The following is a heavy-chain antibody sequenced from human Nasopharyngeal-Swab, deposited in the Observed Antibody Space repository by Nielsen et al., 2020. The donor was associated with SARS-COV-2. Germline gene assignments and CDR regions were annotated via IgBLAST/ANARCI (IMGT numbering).Heavy chain of an antibody. CDR2: IYYSGST. J-gene: IGHJ4*02. Sequence: SETLSLTCTVSGGSISSYYWSWIRQPPGKGLEWIGYIYYSGSTNYNPSLKSRVTISVDTSKNQFSLKLSSVTAADTAVYYCARLSYDSWSGYFDYWGQGTLVTVSS. CDR1: GGSISSYY. D-gene: IGHD3-3*01. CDR3: ARLSYDSWSGYFDY. V-gene: IGHV4-59*13.